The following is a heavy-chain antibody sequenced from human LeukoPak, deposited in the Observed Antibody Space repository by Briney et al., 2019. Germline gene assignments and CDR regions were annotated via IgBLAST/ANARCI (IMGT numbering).Heavy chain of an antibody. V-gene: IGHV4-30-2*01. CDR2: IYHSGGT. Sequence: SETLSLTCVVSGASISSGGYSWSWIRQPPGKGLEWIGCIYHSGGTHYNPSLKSRVTISVDTSKNQFSLKLSSVTAADTAVYYCARGIPNDYWGQGTLVTVSS. CDR3: ARGIPNDY. CDR1: GASISSGGYS. D-gene: IGHD5-18*01. J-gene: IGHJ4*02.